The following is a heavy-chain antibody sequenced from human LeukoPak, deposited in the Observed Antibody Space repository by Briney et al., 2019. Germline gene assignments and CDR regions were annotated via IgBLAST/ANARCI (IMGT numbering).Heavy chain of an antibody. CDR1: RFTSSSHA. CDR2: ITGSGSGA. Sequence: GGSLRLSCTPSRFTSSSHAMTWGRPAPEKGLQRVSRITGSGSGAYYADSVKGRVTISRDTSKNTLFLQMDSLRAEDPAMYYCAKVRGDHAHLQVDFDCWGQGTLVTVS. D-gene: IGHD2-21*02. CDR3: AKVRGDHAHLQVDFDC. J-gene: IGHJ4*02. V-gene: IGHV3-23*01.